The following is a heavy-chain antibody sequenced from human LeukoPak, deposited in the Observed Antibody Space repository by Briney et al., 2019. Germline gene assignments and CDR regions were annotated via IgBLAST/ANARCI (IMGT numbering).Heavy chain of an antibody. CDR2: ISSSGTTI. Sequence: SYISSSGTTIYYAASVKGRFIISRDNAKNSLYLQINSLRAEDTAVYYCARPACSAGSCYGNFQHWGQGTVVTVSS. D-gene: IGHD2-15*01. V-gene: IGHV3-48*03. CDR3: ARPACSAGSCYGNFQH. J-gene: IGHJ1*01.